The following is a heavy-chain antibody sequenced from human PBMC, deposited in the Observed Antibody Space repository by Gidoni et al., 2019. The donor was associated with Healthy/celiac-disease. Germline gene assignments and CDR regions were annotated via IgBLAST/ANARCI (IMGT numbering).Heavy chain of an antibody. CDR1: GFTLSSYS. V-gene: IGHV3-21*01. J-gene: IGHJ4*02. D-gene: IGHD3-22*01. CDR3: ASGIVVVRG. CDR2: ISSSSSYI. Sequence: EVQLVESGGGLVKPGGSRRHSCAASGFTLSSYSMNWVRQAPGKGLEWVSSISSSSSYIYYADSVKGRFTISRDNAKNSLYLQMNSLRAEDTAVYYCASGIVVVRGWGQGTLVTVSS.